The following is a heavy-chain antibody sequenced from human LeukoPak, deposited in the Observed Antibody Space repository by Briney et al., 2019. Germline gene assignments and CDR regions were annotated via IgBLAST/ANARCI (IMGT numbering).Heavy chain of an antibody. Sequence: WGSLRLSGAASGFTFSDYSMNWVRQAPGKGLEWSSYISSSSSTIYYTDSVKGRFTMSRYNAKTSLYMQMNRLRAEDTAVYYCVRVGGAFDLWGQGTRVSVSS. CDR3: VRVGGAFDL. J-gene: IGHJ3*01. CDR1: GFTFSDYS. D-gene: IGHD3-16*01. CDR2: ISSSSSTI. V-gene: IGHV3-48*01.